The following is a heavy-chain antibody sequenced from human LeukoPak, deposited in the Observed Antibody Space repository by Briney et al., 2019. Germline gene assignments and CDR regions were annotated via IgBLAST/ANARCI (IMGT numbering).Heavy chain of an antibody. Sequence: SETLSLTCTVSGGSISSYYWSWIRQPPGKGLEWIGYIYYSGSTNYNPSLKSRVTISVDTSKNQFSLKLSSVTAADTAVYYCARGGRGMVRGVNRNWFDPWGQGTLVTVSS. J-gene: IGHJ5*02. CDR2: IYYSGST. CDR3: ARGGRGMVRGVNRNWFDP. V-gene: IGHV4-59*12. CDR1: GGSISSYY. D-gene: IGHD3-10*01.